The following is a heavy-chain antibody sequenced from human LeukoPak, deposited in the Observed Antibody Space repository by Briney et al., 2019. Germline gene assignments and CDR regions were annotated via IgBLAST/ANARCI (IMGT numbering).Heavy chain of an antibody. V-gene: IGHV1-2*02. CDR2: INPNSGGT. CDR1: GYTFTGYY. Sequence: WASVKVSCKASGYTFTGYYMHWVRQAPGQGLEWMGWINPNSGGTNYAQKFQGRVTMTRDTSISTAYRELSRLRSDDTAVYYCARAGIVVVTAADYWGQGTLVTVSS. J-gene: IGHJ4*02. D-gene: IGHD2-21*02. CDR3: ARAGIVVVTAADY.